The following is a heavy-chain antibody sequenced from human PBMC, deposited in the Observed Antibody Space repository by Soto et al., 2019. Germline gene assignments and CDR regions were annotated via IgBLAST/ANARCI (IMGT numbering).Heavy chain of an antibody. CDR3: ARDLQQLAYYYYGMDF. D-gene: IGHD6-13*01. Sequence: ASVKVSCKASGYTFTSYYMHWVRQAPGQGLEWMGIINPSGGSTSYAQKFQGRVTMTRDTSTSTVYMELSSLRSEDTAVYYCARDLQQLAYYYYGMDFWGQGTTVTVSS. CDR1: GYTFTSYY. J-gene: IGHJ6*02. V-gene: IGHV1-46*01. CDR2: INPSGGST.